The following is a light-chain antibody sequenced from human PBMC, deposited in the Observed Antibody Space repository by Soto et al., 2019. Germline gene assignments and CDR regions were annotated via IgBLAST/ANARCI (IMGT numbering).Light chain of an antibody. CDR3: SSYTTSSPLV. Sequence: QSALTQPASVSGSPGQSITISCTGTSRDVGGYNYVSWYRQHPGKAPKLMIYAVSNRPSGVSNRFPGSKSGNTSSLTISGLQAEDDADYYCSSYTTSSPLVFGGGTKLTVL. J-gene: IGLJ2*01. CDR2: AVS. V-gene: IGLV2-14*01. CDR1: SRDVGGYNY.